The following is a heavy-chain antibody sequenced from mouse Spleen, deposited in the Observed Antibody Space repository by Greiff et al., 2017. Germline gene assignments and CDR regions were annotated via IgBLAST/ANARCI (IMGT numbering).Heavy chain of an antibody. J-gene: IGHJ3*01. CDR3: ARSYYDYDRGRFAY. D-gene: IGHD2-4*01. V-gene: IGHV1-26*01. Sequence: EVQLQQSGPELVKPGASVKISCKASGYTFTDYYMNWVKQSHGKSLEWIGDINPNNGGTSYNQKFKGKATLTVDKSSSTAYMELRSLTSEDSAVYYCARSYYDYDRGRFAYWGQGTLVTVSA. CDR1: GYTFTDYY. CDR2: INPNNGGT.